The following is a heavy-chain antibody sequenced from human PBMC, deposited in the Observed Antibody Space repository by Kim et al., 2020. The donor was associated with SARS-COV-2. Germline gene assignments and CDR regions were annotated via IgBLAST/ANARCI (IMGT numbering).Heavy chain of an antibody. Sequence: SETLSLTCTVSGGSISSYYWSWIRQPPGKGLEWIGYIYYSGSTNYNPSLKSRVTISVDTSKNQFSLKLSSVTAADTAVYYCARGVYYGSGSYYKYGFDPWGQGTLVTVSS. J-gene: IGHJ5*02. V-gene: IGHV4-59*01. CDR3: ARGVYYGSGSYYKYGFDP. CDR2: IYYSGST. CDR1: GGSISSYY. D-gene: IGHD3-10*01.